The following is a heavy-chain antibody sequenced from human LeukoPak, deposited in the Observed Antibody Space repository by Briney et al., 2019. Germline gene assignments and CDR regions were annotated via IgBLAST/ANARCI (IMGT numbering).Heavy chain of an antibody. V-gene: IGHV1-18*04. CDR3: ARGTFEGWFDP. CDR2: ISAYNGNT. J-gene: IGHJ5*02. Sequence: GASVEVSCKASGYTFTGYYMHWVRQAPGQGLEWMGWISAYNGNTNYAQKLQGRVTMTTDTSTSTAYMELRSLRSDDTAVYYCARGTFEGWFDPWGQGTLVTVSS. D-gene: IGHD1-14*01. CDR1: GYTFTGYY.